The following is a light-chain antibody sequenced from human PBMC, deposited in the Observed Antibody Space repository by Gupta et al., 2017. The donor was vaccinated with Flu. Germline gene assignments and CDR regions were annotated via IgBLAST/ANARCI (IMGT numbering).Light chain of an antibody. J-gene: IGLJ3*02. V-gene: IGLV3-19*01. CDR3: NYRDRRGNRV. Sequence: SSELTQDPAVSVALGQTVRITCQGDSLRSYYASWYQQKPGQAPGRGSDGKNNRPSGIPDRVAGSSSGNKDSLNITGAQAEDEPDEDCNYRDRRGNRVFGGGTNLTVL. CDR2: GKN. CDR1: SLRSYY.